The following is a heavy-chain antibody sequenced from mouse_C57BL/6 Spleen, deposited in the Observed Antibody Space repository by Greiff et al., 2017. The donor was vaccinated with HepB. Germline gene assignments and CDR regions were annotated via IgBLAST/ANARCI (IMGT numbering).Heavy chain of an antibody. CDR2: ISSGSSTI. V-gene: IGHV5-17*01. CDR3: AKNYYGSSSHFDY. J-gene: IGHJ2*01. Sequence: EVQVVESGGGLVKPGGSLKLSCAASGFTFSDYGMHWVRQAPEKGLEWVAYISSGSSTIYYADTVKGRFTISRDNAKNTLFLQMTSLRSEDTAMYYCAKNYYGSSSHFDYWGQGTTLTVSS. D-gene: IGHD1-1*01. CDR1: GFTFSDYG.